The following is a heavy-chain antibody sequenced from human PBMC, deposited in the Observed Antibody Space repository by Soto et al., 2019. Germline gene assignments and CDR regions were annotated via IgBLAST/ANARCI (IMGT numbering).Heavy chain of an antibody. Sequence: GGSLRLSCAASGFTVSNYYMTWVRQSPGRGLQWVSVIYSAGPTYYADSVKGRFTISRDESKNSLFLQMDNLRAEDTATYYCARGKSTDAYNPLGYWGPGTLVTVSS. CDR3: ARGKSTDAYNPLGY. J-gene: IGHJ4*02. CDR2: IYSAGPT. CDR1: GFTVSNYY. V-gene: IGHV3-53*01. D-gene: IGHD1-1*01.